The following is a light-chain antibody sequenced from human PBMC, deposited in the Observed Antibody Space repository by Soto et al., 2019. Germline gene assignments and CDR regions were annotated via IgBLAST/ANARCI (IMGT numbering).Light chain of an antibody. CDR3: QKYNSARWT. V-gene: IGKV1-27*01. J-gene: IGKJ1*01. CDR2: AAS. CDR1: QGISNY. Sequence: DIQMTQSPSSLSASVGDRVTITCRASQGISNYLAWYQQIPVKVPRLLIYAASTLQSGVPSRFSGSGSGTDFTLTISSLQPEDVATYYCQKYNSARWTFGLGTKVDIK.